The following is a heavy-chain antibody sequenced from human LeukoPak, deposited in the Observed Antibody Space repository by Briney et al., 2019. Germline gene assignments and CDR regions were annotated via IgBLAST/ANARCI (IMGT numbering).Heavy chain of an antibody. Sequence: PGRSLRLSCAASGFTFSSYGMHWVRQAPGKRLEWVAVISYDGSNKYYADSVKGRFTISRDNSKNTLYLQMNSLRAEDTAVYYCAKDLGYCSSTSCYVHWGQGTLVTVSS. CDR2: ISYDGSNK. CDR3: AKDLGYCSSTSCYVH. V-gene: IGHV3-30*18. J-gene: IGHJ4*02. D-gene: IGHD2-2*01. CDR1: GFTFSSYG.